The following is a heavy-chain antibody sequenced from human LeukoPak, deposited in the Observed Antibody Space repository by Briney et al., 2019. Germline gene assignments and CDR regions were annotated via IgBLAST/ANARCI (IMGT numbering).Heavy chain of an antibody. CDR1: GASVSSGDYY. Sequence: SETLSLTCTVSGASVSSGDYYWSWIRQPPGKGLEWIGYIYYSGSTNYNPSLKSRVTISVDTSKNQFSLKLNSVTAADTAVHYCARENYDSSGYFEEKYYFDYWGQGTLVTVSS. J-gene: IGHJ4*02. V-gene: IGHV4-61*08. CDR2: IYYSGST. D-gene: IGHD3-22*01. CDR3: ARENYDSSGYFEEKYYFDY.